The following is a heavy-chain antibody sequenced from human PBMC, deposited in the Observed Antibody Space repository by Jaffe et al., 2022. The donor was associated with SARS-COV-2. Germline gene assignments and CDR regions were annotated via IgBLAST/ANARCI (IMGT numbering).Heavy chain of an antibody. D-gene: IGHD3-22*01. Sequence: QVQLQESGPGLVKPSETLSLTCTVSGGSISSYYWSWIRQPPGKGLEWIGYIYYSGSTNYNPSLKSRVTISVDTSKNQFSLKLSSVTAADTAVYYCARGDDYYDSSGDAFDIWGQGTMVTVSS. V-gene: IGHV4-59*01. CDR1: GGSISSYY. CDR3: ARGDDYYDSSGDAFDI. CDR2: IYYSGST. J-gene: IGHJ3*02.